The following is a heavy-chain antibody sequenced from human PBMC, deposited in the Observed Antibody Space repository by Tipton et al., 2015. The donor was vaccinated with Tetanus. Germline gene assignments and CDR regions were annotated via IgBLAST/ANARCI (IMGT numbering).Heavy chain of an antibody. J-gene: IGHJ3*02. Sequence: QLVQSGGGLVQPGRSLRLSCAASGITFSSYTMNWVRQAPGKGLEWVSSVSPTSSHIYYADSVKGRITISRDNAKNTLYLQMNSLRVEDTAVYYCARAQGWNGDAFDIWGQGTMVSVSS. V-gene: IGHV3-21*01. CDR1: GITFSSYT. CDR3: ARAQGWNGDAFDI. CDR2: VSPTSSHI. D-gene: IGHD1-1*01.